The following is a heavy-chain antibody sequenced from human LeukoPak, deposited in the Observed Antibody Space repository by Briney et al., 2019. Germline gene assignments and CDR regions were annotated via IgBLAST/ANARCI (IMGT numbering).Heavy chain of an antibody. CDR2: ISGSTGRT. J-gene: IGHJ6*02. D-gene: IGHD3-16*01. CDR1: GFTSSNFA. Sequence: GGSLRLSCAPSGFTSSNFAMNCARQAPGKGLECVSSISGSTGRTYYADSVKGRFTISRDDSKNTVYLEMNSLRAEDTALYFCAKANCGSECFYIMDVWGQGTMVTVSS. V-gene: IGHV3-23*01. CDR3: AKANCGSECFYIMDV.